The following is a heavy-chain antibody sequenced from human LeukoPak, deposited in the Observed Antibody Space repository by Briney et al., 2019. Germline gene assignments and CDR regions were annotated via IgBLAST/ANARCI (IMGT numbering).Heavy chain of an antibody. V-gene: IGHV4-59*01. Sequence: SETLSLTCTVSGGSISSYYWSWIRQPPGKGLEWIRYIYYSGSTNYNPSLKSRVTISVDTSKNQFSLKLSSVTAADTAVYYCARDQSGSYYSYFDYWGQGTLVTVSS. CDR1: GGSISSYY. CDR3: ARDQSGSYYSYFDY. J-gene: IGHJ4*02. D-gene: IGHD1-26*01. CDR2: IYYSGST.